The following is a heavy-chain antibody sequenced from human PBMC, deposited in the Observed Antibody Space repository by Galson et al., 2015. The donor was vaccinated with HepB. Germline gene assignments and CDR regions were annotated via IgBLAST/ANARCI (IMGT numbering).Heavy chain of an antibody. V-gene: IGHV1-69*13. CDR3: SRGPLEPQGMYGAFDI. J-gene: IGHJ3*02. CDR1: GGTFSSYA. D-gene: IGHD2-8*01. CDR2: IIPIFGTA. Sequence: SVKVSCKASGGTFSSYAISWVRQAPGQGLEWMGGIIPIFGTANYAQKFQGRVTITADESTSTAYMELSSLRSEDTAGYYCSRGPLEPQGMYGAFDIWGQGTMVTVSS.